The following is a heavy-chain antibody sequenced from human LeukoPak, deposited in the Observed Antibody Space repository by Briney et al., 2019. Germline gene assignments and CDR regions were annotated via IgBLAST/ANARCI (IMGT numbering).Heavy chain of an antibody. CDR1: GFTFSSYG. D-gene: IGHD5-12*01. J-gene: IGHJ3*02. CDR3: ARDSGVATIEAEEDAFDI. V-gene: IGHV3-33*08. CDR2: IWYDGSNK. Sequence: PGGSLRLSCAASGFTFSSYGMHWVRQAPGKGLEWVAVIWYDGSNKYYADSVKGRFTISRDNSKNTLYLQMNSLRAEDTAVYYCARDSGVATIEAEEDAFDIWGQGTMVTVSS.